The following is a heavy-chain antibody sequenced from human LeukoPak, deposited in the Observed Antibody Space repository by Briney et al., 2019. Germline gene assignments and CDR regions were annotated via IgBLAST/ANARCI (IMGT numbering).Heavy chain of an antibody. Sequence: ASVKVSCKASGHTFTGYYMHWVRQAPGQGLEWMGWINPNSGGTNYAQKFQGRVTMTRDTSISTAYMELSRLRSDDTAVYYCARENYYGSGSFDYWGQGTLVTVSS. D-gene: IGHD3-10*01. CDR1: GHTFTGYY. CDR2: INPNSGGT. J-gene: IGHJ4*02. V-gene: IGHV1-2*02. CDR3: ARENYYGSGSFDY.